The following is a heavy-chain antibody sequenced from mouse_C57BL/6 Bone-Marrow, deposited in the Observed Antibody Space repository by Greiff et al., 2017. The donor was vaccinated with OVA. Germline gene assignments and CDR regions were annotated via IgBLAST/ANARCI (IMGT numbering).Heavy chain of an antibody. CDR1: GYTFTSYW. CDR3: GTGTWYFDV. CDR2: IHPNSGST. V-gene: IGHV1-64*01. Sequence: VQLQQSGAELVKPGASVKMSCKASGYTFTSYWMHWVKQRPGQGLEWIGMIHPNSGSTNYNEKFKSKATLTVDKSSSTAYMQLSSLTSEDSAVYYCGTGTWYFDVWGTGTTVTVSS. D-gene: IGHD4-1*01. J-gene: IGHJ1*03.